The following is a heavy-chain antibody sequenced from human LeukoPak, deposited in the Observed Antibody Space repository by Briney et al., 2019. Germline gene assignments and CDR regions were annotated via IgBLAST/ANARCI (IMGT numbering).Heavy chain of an antibody. CDR1: GYTLTELS. Sequence: ASVKVSCKVSGYTLTELSMHWVRQAPGKGLEWMEGFDPEDGETIYAQKFQGRVTMTEDTSTDTAYMELSSLRSEDTAVYYCATAQWELPSPYFDYWGQGTLVTVSS. J-gene: IGHJ4*02. CDR3: ATAQWELPSPYFDY. V-gene: IGHV1-24*01. CDR2: FDPEDGET. D-gene: IGHD1-26*01.